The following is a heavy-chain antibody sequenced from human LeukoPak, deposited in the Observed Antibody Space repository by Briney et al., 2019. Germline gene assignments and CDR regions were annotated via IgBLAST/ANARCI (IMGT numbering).Heavy chain of an antibody. CDR3: ARDQFKAFDY. Sequence: GGSLRLSCVASGFTFSSYWMSWVRQAPGKGLEWVANIKQDGSEKYYVDSVKGRFTISRDNAKNSLYLEMNSLRAEDTAVYYCARDQFKAFDYRGQGTLVTVSS. V-gene: IGHV3-7*01. J-gene: IGHJ4*02. CDR1: GFTFSSYW. CDR2: IKQDGSEK.